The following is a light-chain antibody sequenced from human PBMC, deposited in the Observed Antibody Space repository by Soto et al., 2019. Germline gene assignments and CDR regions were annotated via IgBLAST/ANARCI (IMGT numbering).Light chain of an antibody. Sequence: QSVLTQPRSVSGSPGQSVTISCTGTSNDVGGYNYVSWFQQHPGKVPKLMVYDVSYRPSWVPDRFSGSKSGNTASLTISGLQADDEGDYYCCSYAGTYWVFGGGTKVPVL. CDR1: SNDVGGYNY. J-gene: IGLJ3*02. V-gene: IGLV2-11*01. CDR3: CSYAGTYWV. CDR2: DVS.